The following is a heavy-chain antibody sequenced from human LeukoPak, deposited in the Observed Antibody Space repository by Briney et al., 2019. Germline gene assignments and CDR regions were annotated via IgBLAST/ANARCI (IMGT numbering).Heavy chain of an antibody. J-gene: IGHJ4*02. CDR3: ASPRDGSSCSPFDY. D-gene: IGHD6-13*01. CDR1: GYTFATYA. V-gene: IGHV1-3*01. CDR2: INVGNGNT. Sequence: ASVKVSCKASGYTFATYAMHWERQAPGQRLEWMGWINVGNGNTKYAQKFQGRVTITGDTSASTIYMELSSLRSEDTAVYYCASPRDGSSCSPFDYWGQGTLVTVSS.